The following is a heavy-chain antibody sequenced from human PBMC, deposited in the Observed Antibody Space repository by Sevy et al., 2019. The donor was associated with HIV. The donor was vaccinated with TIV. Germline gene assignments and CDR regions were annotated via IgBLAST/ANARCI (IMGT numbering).Heavy chain of an antibody. CDR2: IYPGDSDT. CDR1: GYSFTSYW. Sequence: GESLKISCKGSGYSFTSYWIGWVRQMPGKGLEWMGIIYPGDSDTRYSPSFQGQVTISADKSIRTAYLQWSSLKASDTDMYYCAKSPLYSSGLFYLDYWGQGTLVTVSS. CDR3: AKSPLYSSGLFYLDY. V-gene: IGHV5-51*01. J-gene: IGHJ4*02. D-gene: IGHD6-19*01.